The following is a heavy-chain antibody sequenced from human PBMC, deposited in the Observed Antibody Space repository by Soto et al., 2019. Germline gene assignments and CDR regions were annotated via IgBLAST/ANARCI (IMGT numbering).Heavy chain of an antibody. J-gene: IGHJ6*02. Sequence: PGGSLRLSCAASGFTFSSYWMSWVRQAPGKGLAWVANIKQDGSEKSYVDSVKGRFTISRDNAKNSLYLQMNSLRAEDTAVYYCARDLIERGMVSSGGFQTHHYYGMDVGGQGTTVTVSS. CDR1: GFTFSSYW. CDR2: IKQDGSEK. CDR3: ARDLIERGMVSSGGFQTHHYYGMDV. V-gene: IGHV3-7*01. D-gene: IGHD6-25*01.